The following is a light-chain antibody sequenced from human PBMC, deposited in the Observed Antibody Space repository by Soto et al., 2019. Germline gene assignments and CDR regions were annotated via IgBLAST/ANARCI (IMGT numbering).Light chain of an antibody. CDR3: ASYTTSTTQG. CDR1: SSDIGRFDY. J-gene: IGLJ3*02. CDR2: AVS. V-gene: IGLV2-14*01. Sequence: QSVLTQPVSVSASPGQSITISCAGTSSDIGRFDYVSWYQHHPGNAPKLVISAVSRRSSGISDRFSGSKSGNTATLTISGLQAEDGADYYCASYTTSTTQGFGGGTKLTVL.